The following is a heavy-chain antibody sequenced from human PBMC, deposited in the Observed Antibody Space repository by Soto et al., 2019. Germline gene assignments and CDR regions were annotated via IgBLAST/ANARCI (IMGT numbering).Heavy chain of an antibody. V-gene: IGHV2-5*02. CDR3: ARSSDWSYFFDY. D-gene: IGHD6-19*01. CDR1: GFSLTTSEVG. J-gene: IGHJ4*02. CDR2: IYWDDDK. Sequence: QITLKESGPPLVKPTQSLTLTCTISGFSLTTSEVGVGWIRQPPGKALEWLALIYWDDDKRFSPSLRNRLTITKDTSRNQVVLTMTNMDPVDTGTYYCARSSDWSYFFDYWGQGTLVTVSS.